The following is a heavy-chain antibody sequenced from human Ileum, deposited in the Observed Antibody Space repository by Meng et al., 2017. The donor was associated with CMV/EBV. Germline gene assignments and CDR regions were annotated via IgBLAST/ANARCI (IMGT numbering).Heavy chain of an antibody. D-gene: IGHD2-21*02. CDR2: ISWNSGSI. V-gene: IGHV3-9*01. CDR3: AEDRTAIKHFDD. J-gene: IGHJ4*01. Sequence: GESLNNSCAVSGFTFNDYAIHWVRHAPGKGLECVSGISWNSGSIGHANSVRGRFTISRDNTQNSLYLQMNSLRAEDTALYYCAEDRTAIKHFDDWGQGTLVTVSS. CDR1: GFTFNDYA.